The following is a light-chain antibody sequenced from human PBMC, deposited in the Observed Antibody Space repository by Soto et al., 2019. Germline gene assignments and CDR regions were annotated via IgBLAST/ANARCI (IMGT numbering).Light chain of an antibody. J-gene: IGLJ1*01. V-gene: IGLV1-47*03. CDR1: SNNVGSYA. CDR3: STWDYRLSAPNYV. Sequence: QSVLTQEASVSGTVGQKVTLSCTGNSNNVGSYAVDGYQQISHGAPKTVMFGNSQPSGIPDRFSGSKSGTTASLITSGLWPEDEADYYCSTWDYRLSAPNYVFGTGTKVTVL. CDR2: GNS.